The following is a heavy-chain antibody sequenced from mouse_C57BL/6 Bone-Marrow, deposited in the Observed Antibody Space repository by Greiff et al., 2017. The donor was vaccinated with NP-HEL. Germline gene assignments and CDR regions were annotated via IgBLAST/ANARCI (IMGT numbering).Heavy chain of an antibody. D-gene: IGHD1-1*01. Sequence: DVMLVESGGGLVQPGGSLKLSCAASGFTFSDYYMYWVRQTPEKRLEWVAYISNGGGSTYYPDTVKGRFTISRDNAKNTLYLQMSRLKSEDTAMYYCARRNYYGSSSHWYFDVWGTGTTVTVSS. V-gene: IGHV5-12*01. J-gene: IGHJ1*03. CDR1: GFTFSDYY. CDR3: ARRNYYGSSSHWYFDV. CDR2: ISNGGGST.